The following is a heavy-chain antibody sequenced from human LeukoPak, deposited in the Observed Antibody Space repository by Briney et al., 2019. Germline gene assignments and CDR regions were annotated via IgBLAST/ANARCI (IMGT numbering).Heavy chain of an antibody. V-gene: IGHV4-4*07. CDR1: GGSISSDY. Sequence: SKTLSLTCIVSGGSISSDYWSWIRQPAGKGLEWIGRVSTSGDTNYNPSLKSRVTMSVDTSRNQFSLKLNSVTAADTAVYNCARDSGYSSSCIDYWGQGTLVTVSS. J-gene: IGHJ4*02. D-gene: IGHD6-13*01. CDR3: ARDSGYSSSCIDY. CDR2: VSTSGDT.